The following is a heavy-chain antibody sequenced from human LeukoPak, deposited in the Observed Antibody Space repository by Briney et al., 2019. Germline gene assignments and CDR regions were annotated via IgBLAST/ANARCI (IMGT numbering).Heavy chain of an antibody. CDR1: GGTFSSYT. J-gene: IGHJ4*02. CDR2: IIPILGIA. Sequence: SVKVSCKASGGTFSSYTISWVRQAPGQGLEWMGRIIPILGIANYAQKFQGRVTITADKSTSTAYMELSSLRSEDTPVYYCARDLGGYSYGPSFYWGQGDLVTVSS. D-gene: IGHD5-18*01. CDR3: ARDLGGYSYGPSFY. V-gene: IGHV1-69*04.